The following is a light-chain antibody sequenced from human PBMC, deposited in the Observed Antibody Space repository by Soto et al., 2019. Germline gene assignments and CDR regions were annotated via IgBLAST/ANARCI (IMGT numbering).Light chain of an antibody. Sequence: QSALTQPRSVSGSPGQSVTISCTRTSSEVGGYNYVSWYQQHPGKAPKLMIYDVSKRPSGVPDRFSGSKSGNTASLTISGLQAEDEADYYCCSYAGSYTFWVFGGGTKLTVL. CDR2: DVS. J-gene: IGLJ3*02. CDR1: SSEVGGYNY. V-gene: IGLV2-11*01. CDR3: CSYAGSYTFWV.